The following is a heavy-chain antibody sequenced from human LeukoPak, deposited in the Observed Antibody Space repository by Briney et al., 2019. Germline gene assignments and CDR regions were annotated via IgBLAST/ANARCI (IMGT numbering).Heavy chain of an antibody. J-gene: IGHJ6*03. V-gene: IGHV1-69*06. D-gene: IGHD6-13*01. CDR1: GGTFSSYA. Sequence: SVKVSCKASGGTFSSYAISWVRQAPGQGLEWMGGIIPIFGTANYAQKFQGRVTITADKSTSTAYMELSSLRSEDTAVYYCARAGSSSFRGGYYYYMDVWGKGTTVTVSS. CDR2: IIPIFGTA. CDR3: ARAGSSSFRGGYYYYMDV.